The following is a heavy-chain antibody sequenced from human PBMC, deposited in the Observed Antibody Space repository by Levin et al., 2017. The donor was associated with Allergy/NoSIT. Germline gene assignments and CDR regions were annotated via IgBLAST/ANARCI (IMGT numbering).Heavy chain of an antibody. CDR3: AREGGYTYGDGGDYYSYYMDV. Sequence: SETLSLTCTVSGGSISSYYWSWIRQPPGKGLEWIGYIYYSGSTNYNPSLKSRVTISVDTSKSQFSLQLSSVTAADTAVYYCAREGGYTYGDGGDYYSYYMDVCGKGTAVTVSS. V-gene: IGHV4-59*01. D-gene: IGHD5-18*01. CDR1: GGSISSYY. CDR2: IYYSGST. J-gene: IGHJ6*03.